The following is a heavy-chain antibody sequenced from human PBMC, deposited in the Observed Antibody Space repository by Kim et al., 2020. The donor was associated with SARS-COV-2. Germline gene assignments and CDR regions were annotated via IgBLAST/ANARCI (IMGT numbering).Heavy chain of an antibody. V-gene: IGHV1-46*01. Sequence: TCQSRVTMTRDTSTSTVYMELSSLRSEDTAVYYCARDGYYGSGSYSPDYWGQGTLVTVSS. D-gene: IGHD3-10*01. CDR3: ARDGYYGSGSYSPDY. J-gene: IGHJ4*02.